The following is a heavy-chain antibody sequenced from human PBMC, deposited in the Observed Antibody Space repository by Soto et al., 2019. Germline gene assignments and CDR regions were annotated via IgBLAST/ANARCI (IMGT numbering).Heavy chain of an antibody. CDR2: IYDSGST. CDR1: GGSISSGGYY. CDR3: ASQATGWSPDY. Sequence: QVELQESGPGLVKPSQTLSLTCTVSGGSISSGGYYWSWVRQHPGKGLEWIGYIYDSGSTYYNPSPKSPVTIPIDSSKNQASLKLTSVTAADTAVYDCASQATGWSPDYWGRGTLVTVAS. D-gene: IGHD6-19*01. V-gene: IGHV4-31*01. J-gene: IGHJ4*02.